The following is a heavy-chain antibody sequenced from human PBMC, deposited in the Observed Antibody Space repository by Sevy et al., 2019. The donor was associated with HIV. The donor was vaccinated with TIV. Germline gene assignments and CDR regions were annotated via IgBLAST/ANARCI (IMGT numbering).Heavy chain of an antibody. CDR3: ARDPRMYGDYLLAYFDS. D-gene: IGHD2-8*01. Sequence: GGSLRLSCAASGFTLSTYGMHWVRQAPGKGLEWVAVIGYDGSNKYYADSVKGRFTISRDNSKNTLFLQMDSLRAEDTAVYYCARDPRMYGDYLLAYFDSWGQGTLVTVSS. V-gene: IGHV3-33*01. CDR1: GFTLSTYG. CDR2: IGYDGSNK. J-gene: IGHJ4*02.